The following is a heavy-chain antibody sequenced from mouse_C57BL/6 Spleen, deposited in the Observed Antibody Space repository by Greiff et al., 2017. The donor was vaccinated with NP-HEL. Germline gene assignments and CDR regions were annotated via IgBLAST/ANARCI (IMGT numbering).Heavy chain of an antibody. V-gene: IGHV1-54*01. Sequence: QVQLKQSGAELVRPGTSVKVSCKASGYAFTNYLIEWVKQRPGQGLEWIGVINPGSGGTNYNEKFKGKATLTADKSSSTAYMQLSSLTSEDSAVYFCARNYGNENYFDYWGQGTTLTVSS. CDR1: GYAFTNYL. J-gene: IGHJ2*01. D-gene: IGHD2-1*01. CDR3: ARNYGNENYFDY. CDR2: INPGSGGT.